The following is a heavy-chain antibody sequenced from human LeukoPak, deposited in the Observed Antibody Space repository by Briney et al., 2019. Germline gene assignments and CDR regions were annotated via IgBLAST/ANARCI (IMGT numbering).Heavy chain of an antibody. D-gene: IGHD3-22*01. Sequence: SETLSLTCTVSGGSIISNYWGWIRQSAGTGLEWIGRIYGSGITDYNPSLKSRVTMSLDTSRKQFSLRLTSVTAADTAVYYCARLKFYDSTGYSPGYYMDVWGKGTTVSVFS. CDR3: ARLKFYDSTGYSPGYYMDV. CDR1: GGSIISNY. CDR2: IYGSGIT. V-gene: IGHV4-4*07. J-gene: IGHJ6*03.